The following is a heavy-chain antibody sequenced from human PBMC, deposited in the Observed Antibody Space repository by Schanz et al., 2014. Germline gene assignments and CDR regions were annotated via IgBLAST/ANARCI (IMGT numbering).Heavy chain of an antibody. J-gene: IGHJ5*02. CDR1: GFTFYNYA. CDR2: IKSNTDGGTT. V-gene: IGHV3-15*01. D-gene: IGHD2-2*02. Sequence: EVRLVESGGGLVQPGGSLRLSCAASGFTFYNYAMTWVRQAPGKGLEWVGRIKSNTDGGTTDYATPVKGRFTISRDDSKNTLYLQMNSLKSEDTAVYYCTSMATIPRNWFDPWGQGTLVTVSS. CDR3: TSMATIPRNWFDP.